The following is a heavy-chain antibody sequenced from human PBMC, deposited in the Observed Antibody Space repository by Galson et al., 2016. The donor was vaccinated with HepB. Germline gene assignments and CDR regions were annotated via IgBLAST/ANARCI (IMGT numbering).Heavy chain of an antibody. D-gene: IGHD2-2*03. V-gene: IGHV4-31*03. CDR3: AIGGVNGSTDY. CDR1: GASISSRGYY. J-gene: IGHJ4*02. Sequence: TLSLTCTVSGASISSRGYYWSWIRQRPGKGLEWLGQIYYSGSTYQNPSLKSRLSTSLDTSKNQFSLMLNSVTAADSAIFYCAIGGVNGSTDYWGQGILVTVSS. CDR2: IYYSGST.